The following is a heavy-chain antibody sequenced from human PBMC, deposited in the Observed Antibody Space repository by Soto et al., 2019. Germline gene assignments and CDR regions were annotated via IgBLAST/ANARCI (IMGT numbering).Heavy chain of an antibody. CDR2: IIPIFGTA. CDR3: ARLLYHYDSSAQPRAFDI. Sequence: SVKVSCKASGGTFSSYAISWVRQAPGQGLEWMGGIIPIFGTANYAQKFQGRVTITADESTSTAYMELSSLRSEDTAVYYCARLLYHYDSSAQPRAFDIWGQGTMVTVSS. V-gene: IGHV1-69*13. J-gene: IGHJ3*02. CDR1: GGTFSSYA. D-gene: IGHD3-22*01.